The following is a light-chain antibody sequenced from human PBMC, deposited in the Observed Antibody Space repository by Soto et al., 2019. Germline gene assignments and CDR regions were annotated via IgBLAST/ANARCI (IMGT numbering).Light chain of an antibody. J-gene: IGKJ2*01. V-gene: IGKV1-39*01. CDR2: AAS. CDR1: QNIDSY. CDR3: QQSYTPPYT. Sequence: DIQMTQSPSSLSVSLGDRVTITCRASQNIDSYLNWYPQKPGKDPMLLIYAASSLQIGVPSGFSGSAAGTDFTLTISSLQPQDFATYYCQQSYTPPYTFGRGTKLEIK.